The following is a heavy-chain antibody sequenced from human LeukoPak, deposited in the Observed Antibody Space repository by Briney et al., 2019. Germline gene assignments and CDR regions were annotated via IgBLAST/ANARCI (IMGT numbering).Heavy chain of an antibody. CDR1: GGSFSGYY. Sequence: SETLSLTCAVYGGSFSGYYWGWIRQPPGKGLEWIGSIYYSGSTYYNPSLKSRVTISVDTSKNQFSLKLSSVTAADTAVYYCAQLRSQIEYSSSSPYYYYYYYMDVWGKGTTVTVSS. V-gene: IGHV4-39*01. CDR2: IYYSGST. CDR3: AQLRSQIEYSSSSPYYYYYYYMDV. J-gene: IGHJ6*03. D-gene: IGHD6-6*01.